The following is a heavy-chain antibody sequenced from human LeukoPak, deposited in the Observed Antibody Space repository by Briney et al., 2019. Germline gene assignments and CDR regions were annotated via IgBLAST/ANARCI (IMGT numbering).Heavy chain of an antibody. Sequence: GGSLQISCKGSGYSFTSYWIGWVRQMPGKGLEGMGIIYPGDSDTRYSPSFQGQVTISADKSISTAYLQWSSLKASDTAMYYCARSSAGANFDYWGQGTLVTVSS. CDR1: GYSFTSYW. CDR2: IYPGDSDT. J-gene: IGHJ4*02. CDR3: ARSSAGANFDY. D-gene: IGHD6-13*01. V-gene: IGHV5-51*01.